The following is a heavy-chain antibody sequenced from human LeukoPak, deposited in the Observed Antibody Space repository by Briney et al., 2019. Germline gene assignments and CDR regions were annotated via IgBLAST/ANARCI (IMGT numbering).Heavy chain of an antibody. V-gene: IGHV1-8*01. CDR2: ISAYNGNT. D-gene: IGHD6-19*01. Sequence: ASVKVSCKASGNTFTSYDINWVRQATGQGLEWMGWISAYNGNTNYAQKFQGRVTITRNTSISTAYMELSSLRSEDTAVYYCARGRSATSTVAGGDAFDIWGQGTMVTVSS. CDR3: ARGRSATSTVAGGDAFDI. CDR1: GNTFTSYD. J-gene: IGHJ3*02.